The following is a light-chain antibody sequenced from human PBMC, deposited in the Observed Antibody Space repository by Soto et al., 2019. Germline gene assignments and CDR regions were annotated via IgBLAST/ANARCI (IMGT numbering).Light chain of an antibody. Sequence: IEMTQSPATLSLSPGEKATLSCRASQSVGSYLAWYQQKPGQAPRLLIFDASHRASGIPPRFSGSGSGTDFTLTINSLEAEDFAVYYCQQYGSSGTFGQGTKVEIK. CDR3: QQYGSSGT. J-gene: IGKJ1*01. V-gene: IGKV3-11*01. CDR1: QSVGSY. CDR2: DAS.